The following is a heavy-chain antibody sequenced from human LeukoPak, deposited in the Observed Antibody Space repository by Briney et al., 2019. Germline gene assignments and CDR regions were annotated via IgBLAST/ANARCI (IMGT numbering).Heavy chain of an antibody. CDR3: ARASYYYDSSGYYHLWFDY. V-gene: IGHV4-34*01. Sequence: SETLSLTCAVYGGSFSGYYWSWIRQPPGKGLEWIGEINHSGSTYYNPSLKSRVTISVDTSKNQFSLKLSSVTAADTAVYYCARASYYYDSSGYYHLWFDYWGQGTLVTVSS. CDR2: INHSGST. D-gene: IGHD3-22*01. J-gene: IGHJ4*02. CDR1: GGSFSGYY.